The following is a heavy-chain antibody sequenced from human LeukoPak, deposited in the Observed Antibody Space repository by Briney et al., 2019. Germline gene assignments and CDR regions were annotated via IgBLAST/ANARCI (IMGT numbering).Heavy chain of an antibody. Sequence: PGGSLRLSCAASGFTFSSYAMSWVRQAPGKGLEWVSAISGSGGSTYYADSVKGRFTISRDNSKNTLYLQINSLKIEDTAVYYCATDPGEWEPIWGQGTMVTVSS. V-gene: IGHV3-23*01. D-gene: IGHD1-26*01. CDR2: ISGSGGST. CDR3: ATDPGEWEPI. CDR1: GFTFSSYA. J-gene: IGHJ3*02.